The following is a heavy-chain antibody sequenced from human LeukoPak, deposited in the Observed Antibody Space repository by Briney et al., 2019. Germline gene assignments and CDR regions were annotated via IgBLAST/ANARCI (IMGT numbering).Heavy chain of an antibody. V-gene: IGHV3-7*03. D-gene: IGHD3-9*01. CDR3: AKDIGGDILTGFDY. Sequence: GGSLRLSCEASGFALSDYWMSWVRQVTGKGLEWVANINKDGTEKHYVDSVKGRFTISRDNAKNSLYLQMNSLRAEDMALYYCAKDIGGDILTGFDYWGQGTLVTVSS. J-gene: IGHJ4*02. CDR2: INKDGTEK. CDR1: GFALSDYW.